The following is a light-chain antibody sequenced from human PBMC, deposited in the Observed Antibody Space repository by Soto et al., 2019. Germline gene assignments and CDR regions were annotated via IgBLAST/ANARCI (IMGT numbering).Light chain of an antibody. V-gene: IGKV3-20*01. CDR1: QTVRNNY. Sequence: EFVLTQSPGTLSLSPGERATLSCRASQTVRNNYLAWYQQKPGQAPRLLIYGASSRATGIPDRFSGSGSGTDFTLTISRLEPEDFAVYYCQQYGSSPITFGQRTRLEIK. J-gene: IGKJ5*01. CDR3: QQYGSSPIT. CDR2: GAS.